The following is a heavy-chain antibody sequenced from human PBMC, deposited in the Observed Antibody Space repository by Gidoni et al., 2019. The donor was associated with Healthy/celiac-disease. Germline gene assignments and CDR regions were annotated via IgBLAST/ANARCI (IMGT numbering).Heavy chain of an antibody. V-gene: IGHV5-51*01. CDR3: ARHYSSSSGYYYYMDV. D-gene: IGHD6-6*01. J-gene: IGHJ6*03. CDR2: IYPGDSDT. Sequence: EVQLVQSGAEVKKPGESLKISCQGSGYSFTSYWIGWVRQMPGKGLEWMGIIYPGDSDTTYSPSFQGQVTISADKSISTAYLQWSSLKASDTAMYYCARHYSSSSGYYYYMDVWGKGTTVTVSS. CDR1: GYSFTSYW.